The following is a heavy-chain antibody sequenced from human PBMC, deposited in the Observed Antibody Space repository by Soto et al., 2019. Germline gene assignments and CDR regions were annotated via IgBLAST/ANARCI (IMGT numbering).Heavy chain of an antibody. D-gene: IGHD2-2*01. J-gene: IGHJ5*01. Sequence: GGSLRLSCVGSGFTFSSYGMHWVRQAPGKGLEWVAIILYDGSNRTYADSVKGRFTISRDNSKSTLYLQMNSLRTEDTAVYFCAKEVPTNPLDSWGHGTLVTVSS. CDR1: GFTFSSYG. V-gene: IGHV3-30*18. CDR2: ILYDGSNR. CDR3: AKEVPTNPLDS.